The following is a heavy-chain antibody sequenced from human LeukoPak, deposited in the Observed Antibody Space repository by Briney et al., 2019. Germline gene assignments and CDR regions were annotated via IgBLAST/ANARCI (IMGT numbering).Heavy chain of an antibody. CDR3: ARVSHSGYDMEAFDY. J-gene: IGHJ4*02. Sequence: ASVKVSCKASGYTFTGYYMHWVRQAPGQGLEWMGWINPNSGGTNYAQKFQGRVTMTRDTSISTAYMELSRLRSDDTAVYYCARVSHSGYDMEAFDYWGQGTLVTVSS. V-gene: IGHV1-2*02. CDR2: INPNSGGT. D-gene: IGHD5-12*01. CDR1: GYTFTGYY.